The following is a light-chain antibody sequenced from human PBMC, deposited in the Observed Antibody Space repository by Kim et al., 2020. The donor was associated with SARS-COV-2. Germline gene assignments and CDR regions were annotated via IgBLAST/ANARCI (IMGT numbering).Light chain of an antibody. CDR2: QDS. J-gene: IGLJ1*01. Sequence: SYELTQPPSVSVSPGQTASITCSRDKLGDKYAWWYQQKPGQSPVLVIYQDSKRHSGIPERFSGSNSGNTATLTISGTQAMDEADYYCQAWDSSTAYVFGTGTQLTVL. CDR1: KLGDKY. CDR3: QAWDSSTAYV. V-gene: IGLV3-1*01.